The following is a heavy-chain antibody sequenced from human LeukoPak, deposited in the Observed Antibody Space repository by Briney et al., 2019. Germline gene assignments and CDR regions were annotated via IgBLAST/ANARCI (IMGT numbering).Heavy chain of an antibody. Sequence: GGSLRLSCEASGFTFSSYGITWVRQAPGKGLEWVSGISGGSDTTQYAASVKGRFTISRDNSKNTLYLQMNSLRAEDTAVYYCARWDGYGDYWGQGTLVTVSS. CDR1: GFTFSSYG. J-gene: IGHJ4*02. V-gene: IGHV3-23*01. CDR3: ARWDGYGDY. D-gene: IGHD5-24*01. CDR2: ISGGSDTT.